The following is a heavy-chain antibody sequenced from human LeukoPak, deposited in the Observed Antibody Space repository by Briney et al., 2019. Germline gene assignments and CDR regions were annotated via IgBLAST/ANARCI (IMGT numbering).Heavy chain of an antibody. CDR2: ICTSGST. Sequence: SETLSLTCTVSGGSISTYCWSWIRQPAGKGLEWIGHICTSGSTNYNPSLKSRVTMSVDTSKNHFSLKLSSVTAADTAVYYCARAGIGHGEYFQHWGQGTLVTVSS. CDR1: GGSISTYC. V-gene: IGHV4-4*07. D-gene: IGHD6-13*01. J-gene: IGHJ1*01. CDR3: ARAGIGHGEYFQH.